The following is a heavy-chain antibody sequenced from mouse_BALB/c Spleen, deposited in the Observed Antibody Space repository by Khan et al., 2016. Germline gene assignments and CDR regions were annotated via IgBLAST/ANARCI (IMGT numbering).Heavy chain of an antibody. J-gene: IGHJ1*01. V-gene: IGHV3-2*02. CDR1: GYSITSDYA. Sequence: EVQLQESGPGLVKPSQSLSLTCTVTGYSITSDYAWNWIRQFPGNKLEWMGYISYSGRTSYNPSLKSRITNTRDTSKNQFFLQLNSVTTEDTATYYCSCVFCFFDVWGAGTTFTVSS. CDR2: ISYSGRT. CDR3: SCVFCFFDV.